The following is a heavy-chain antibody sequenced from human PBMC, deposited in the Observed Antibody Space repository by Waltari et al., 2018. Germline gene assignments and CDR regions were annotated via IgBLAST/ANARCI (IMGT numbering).Heavy chain of an antibody. Sequence: EVQLVESGGGLVQPGGSLRPSGAAFGFPFSSNSMNWVRQAPGKGLEWISYIRSSSDTIYYADSVKGRFTISRDNAKNSLYLQMNSLRVEDTAVYYCARGEYSLTYWGQGTLVTVPS. CDR2: IRSSSDTI. CDR1: GFPFSSNS. J-gene: IGHJ4*02. CDR3: ARGEYSLTY. D-gene: IGHD6-6*01. V-gene: IGHV3-48*04.